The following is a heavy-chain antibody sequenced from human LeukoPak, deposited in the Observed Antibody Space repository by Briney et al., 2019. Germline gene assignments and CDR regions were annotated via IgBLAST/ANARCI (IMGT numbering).Heavy chain of an antibody. Sequence: SETLSLTCTVSGGSISSYYWSWIRQPPGKGLEWIGYIYYSGSTNYNPSLKSRVTISVDTSKNKFSLKLSSVTAADTAVYYCARVDGFWYYFDYWGQGTLVTVSP. D-gene: IGHD3-3*01. V-gene: IGHV4-59*01. CDR3: ARVDGFWYYFDY. CDR2: IYYSGST. J-gene: IGHJ4*02. CDR1: GGSISSYY.